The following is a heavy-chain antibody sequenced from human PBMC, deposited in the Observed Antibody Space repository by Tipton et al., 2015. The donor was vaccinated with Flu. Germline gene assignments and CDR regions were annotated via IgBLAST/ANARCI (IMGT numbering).Heavy chain of an antibody. D-gene: IGHD5-12*01. CDR2: VKSRKDGGTT. CDR3: TAGYGTSDCDF. V-gene: IGHV3-15*05. J-gene: IGHJ4*02. CDR1: GFTFSSYA. Sequence: SLRLSCAASGFTFSSYAMHWVRQAPGKGLEWAGRVKSRKDGGTTDYAAAVTDRFTISRDDSKDTVTLQMNSLKIEDTAVYYCTAGYGTSDCDFWGQGTLVTVSS.